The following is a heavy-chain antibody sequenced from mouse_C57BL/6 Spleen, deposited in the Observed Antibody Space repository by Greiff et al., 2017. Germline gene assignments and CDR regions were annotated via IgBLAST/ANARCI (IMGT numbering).Heavy chain of an antibody. Sequence: QVQLQQPGAELVMPGASVKLSCKASGYTFTSYWMHWVKQRPGQGLEWIGEIDPSDSYTNYNQKFKGKSTLTVDKSSSTAYMQLSRLTSEDSAVYYSSRYYGSPYLYFDVWGTGTTVTVSS. D-gene: IGHD1-1*01. V-gene: IGHV1-69*01. CDR3: SRYYGSPYLYFDV. J-gene: IGHJ1*03. CDR1: GYTFTSYW. CDR2: IDPSDSYT.